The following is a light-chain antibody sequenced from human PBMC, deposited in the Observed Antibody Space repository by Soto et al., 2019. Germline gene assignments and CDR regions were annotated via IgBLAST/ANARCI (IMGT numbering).Light chain of an antibody. J-gene: IGKJ1*01. CDR1: QTISSW. CDR3: QHYNSYSEA. V-gene: IGKV1-5*03. CDR2: KAS. Sequence: DIRMTQSAATLSASLGDRVTITCRASQTISSWLAWYQQKPGKAPKLLIYKASTLKSGVPSRFSGSGYGTEFNLTISSLQTDDFATYYCQHYNSYSEAFGQGTKVDIK.